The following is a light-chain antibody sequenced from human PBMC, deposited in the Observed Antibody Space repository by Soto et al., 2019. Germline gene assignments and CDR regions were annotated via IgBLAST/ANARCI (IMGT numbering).Light chain of an antibody. Sequence: EIVLTQSPGTLSLSPVERATLSCMASQSVSSNYFAWYQQRPGQAPRLLIYGISSRATGIPDRFSGSGSGTEFTLTVSSLQSEDFAVYYCQQYNNWPPITFGQGTRLEIK. V-gene: IGKV3D-15*01. J-gene: IGKJ5*01. CDR2: GIS. CDR1: QSVSSNY. CDR3: QQYNNWPPIT.